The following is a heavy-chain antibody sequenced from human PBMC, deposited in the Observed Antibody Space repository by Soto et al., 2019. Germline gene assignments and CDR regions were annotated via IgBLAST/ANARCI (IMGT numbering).Heavy chain of an antibody. V-gene: IGHV3-23*01. D-gene: IGHD3-22*01. CDR1: GFTFSSYA. CDR3: AKDDYDSSGYCLFDY. CDR2: ISGSGGST. J-gene: IGHJ4*02. Sequence: GGSLRLSCAASGFTFSSYAMSWVRQAPGKGLEWVSAISGSGGSTYYADSVKGRFTISRDNSKNTLYLQMNSLRAEDTAVYYCAKDDYDSSGYCLFDYWGQGTLVTVSS.